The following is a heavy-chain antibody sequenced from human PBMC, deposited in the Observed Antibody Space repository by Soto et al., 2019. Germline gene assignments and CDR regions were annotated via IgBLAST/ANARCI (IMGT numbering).Heavy chain of an antibody. Sequence: ASVKVSCKASGYTFTSYYMHWVRQAPGQGLEWMGIINPSGGSTSYAQKLQGRVTMTTDTSTSTAYMELRSLRSDDTAVYYCARAWAGAGPFYSWGRATVVSVSS. CDR2: INPSGGST. CDR3: ARAWAGAGPFYS. CDR1: GYTFTSYY. J-gene: IGHJ4*02. V-gene: IGHV1-46*01. D-gene: IGHD1-26*01.